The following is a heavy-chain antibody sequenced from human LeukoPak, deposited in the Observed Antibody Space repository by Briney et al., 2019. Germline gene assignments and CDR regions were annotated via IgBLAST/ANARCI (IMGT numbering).Heavy chain of an antibody. Sequence: PGGSLRLSCAASGFTFSSYDMHWVRQATGKSLEWVSAIGTAGDTYYPGSVKGRFTISRENAKNSLYLQMNSLRAGDTAVYYCARGKDTAMGRGYYYYYMDVWGKGTTVTVSS. J-gene: IGHJ6*03. CDR3: ARGKDTAMGRGYYYYYMDV. V-gene: IGHV3-13*01. CDR1: GFTFSSYD. D-gene: IGHD5-18*01. CDR2: IGTAGDT.